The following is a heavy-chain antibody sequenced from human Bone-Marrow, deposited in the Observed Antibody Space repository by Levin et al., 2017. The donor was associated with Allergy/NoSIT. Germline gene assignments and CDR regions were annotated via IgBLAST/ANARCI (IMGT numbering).Heavy chain of an antibody. CDR1: GYNFTDYW. CDR2: IYPGDSDI. Sequence: PGGSLRLSCQGSGYNFTDYWIAWVRQMPGKGLEWMGIIYPGDSDIRYSPSFQGQVTISADKSISTAFLQWGSLKTSDTAMYFCARPQYLGSSWSYWGQGTLVTVSS. D-gene: IGHD6-13*01. V-gene: IGHV5-51*01. J-gene: IGHJ4*02. CDR3: ARPQYLGSSWSY.